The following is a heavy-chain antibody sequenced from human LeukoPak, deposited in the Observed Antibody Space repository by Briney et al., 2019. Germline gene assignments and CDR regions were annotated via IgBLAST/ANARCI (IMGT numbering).Heavy chain of an antibody. CDR3: ARDRAVAGTDY. CDR1: GDSISRTDYY. CDR2: VYFTGTT. J-gene: IGHJ4*02. D-gene: IGHD6-19*01. Sequence: SETLSLTCTVSGDSISRTDYYWAWIRQPPGKGLEWLGSVYFTGTTYDNPSLKSRVTISIDTSKNQFSLNLSSVTAADTAVYFCARDRAVAGTDYWGQGTLVTVSS. V-gene: IGHV4-39*07.